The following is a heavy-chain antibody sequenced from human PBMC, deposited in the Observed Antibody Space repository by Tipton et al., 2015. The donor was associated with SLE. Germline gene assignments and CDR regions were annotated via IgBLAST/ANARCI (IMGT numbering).Heavy chain of an antibody. J-gene: IGHJ4*02. CDR3: AAEYYSSSWIHPIDF. Sequence: TLSLTCTVSGASISSGSYYWNWIRQPAGKGLEWIGRVYTSGSTNYNPSLQSRVTISVDTSKNQFSLKLTSVTAADTAVYYCAAEYYSSSWIHPIDFWGQGMLVTVSS. CDR2: VYTSGST. V-gene: IGHV4-61*02. D-gene: IGHD6-6*01. CDR1: GASISSGSYY.